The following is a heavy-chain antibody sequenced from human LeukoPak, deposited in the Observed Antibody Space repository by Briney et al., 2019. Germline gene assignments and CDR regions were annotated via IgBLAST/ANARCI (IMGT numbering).Heavy chain of an antibody. CDR2: ISAYNGNT. CDR1: GYTFTSYG. Sequence: ASVKVSCKAAGYTFTSYGISWVRQAPGQGLEWMGWISAYNGNTNYAQKLQGRVTMTTDTSTSTAYMELRSLRSDDTAVYYCARGPHYYDSSGYYYPVGYFDYWGQGTLVTVSS. V-gene: IGHV1-18*01. D-gene: IGHD3-22*01. CDR3: ARGPHYYDSSGYYYPVGYFDY. J-gene: IGHJ4*02.